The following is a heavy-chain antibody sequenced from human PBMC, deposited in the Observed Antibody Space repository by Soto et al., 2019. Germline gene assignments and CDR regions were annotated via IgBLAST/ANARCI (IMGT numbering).Heavy chain of an antibody. D-gene: IGHD1-26*01. Sequence: GESLKISCTGSGYRFTNFWIGWVRQVPGKGLEWMGIIYPGDSDTRYGPSFEGQVTFAADRSTSTAYLQWSSLRASDTAMYYCAKTYSGDSNDAFDIWGQGTLVTVSS. CDR1: GYRFTNFW. CDR3: AKTYSGDSNDAFDI. CDR2: IYPGDSDT. J-gene: IGHJ3*02. V-gene: IGHV5-51*01.